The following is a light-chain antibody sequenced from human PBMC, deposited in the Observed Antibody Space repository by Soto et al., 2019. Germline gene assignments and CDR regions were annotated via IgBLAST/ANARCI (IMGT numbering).Light chain of an antibody. Sequence: IEETRAGSSLSSSVGERVTITCRASQTISSWLAWYQQKPGKAPKXMIYKASTLKSGVPSRFSVIGSGTELTITITGLPPHHCGTSDRQHYKSYSEAFGQGTKVDIK. CDR3: QHYKSYSEA. J-gene: IGKJ1*01. CDR1: QTISSW. V-gene: IGKV1-5*03. CDR2: KAS.